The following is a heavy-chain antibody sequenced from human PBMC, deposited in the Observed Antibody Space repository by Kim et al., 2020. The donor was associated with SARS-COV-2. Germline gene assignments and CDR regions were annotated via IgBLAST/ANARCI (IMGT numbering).Heavy chain of an antibody. D-gene: IGHD5-12*01. V-gene: IGHV3-15*01. CDR1: GFTFSNAW. J-gene: IGHJ4*02. CDR2: IKSKTDSGTT. CDR3: TTGKDIVATIFDY. Sequence: GGSLRLSCAASGFTFSNAWMSWVRQAPGKGLEWVGRIKSKTDSGTTDYAAPGKGRFTISRDDSKNTLYLQMNSLKTEDTAVYYCTTGKDIVATIFDYWGQGTLGTVSS.